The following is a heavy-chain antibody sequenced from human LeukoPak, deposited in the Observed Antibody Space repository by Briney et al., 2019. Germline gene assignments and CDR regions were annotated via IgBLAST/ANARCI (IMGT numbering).Heavy chain of an antibody. CDR1: GFTSSSYA. Sequence: GGSLRLSCAASGFTSSSYALNWVRQAPGKGLEWVSTISGSGSSTYYVDSVKGRFTISRDNSKDTLYLQMNSLRAEDTAEYYCAKDSNGWYQRGSNYFDYWGQGTPVTVSS. J-gene: IGHJ4*02. CDR2: ISGSGSST. CDR3: AKDSNGWYQRGSNYFDY. V-gene: IGHV3-23*01. D-gene: IGHD6-19*01.